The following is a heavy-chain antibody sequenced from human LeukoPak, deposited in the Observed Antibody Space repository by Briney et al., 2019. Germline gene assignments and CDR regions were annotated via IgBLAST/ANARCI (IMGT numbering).Heavy chain of an antibody. CDR3: ARIGYHTLDY. Sequence: ASVKVSCKTSGYSLTNYAIHWVRQAPGQGLEWMGWINTNTGNPSYALDFTGRLVLSLDTSVSTAHLHLDSLKAEGTAVYFCARIGYHTLDYWGQGTLVTVSS. V-gene: IGHV7-4-1*01. D-gene: IGHD3-3*01. CDR2: INTNTGNP. J-gene: IGHJ4*02. CDR1: GYSLTNYA.